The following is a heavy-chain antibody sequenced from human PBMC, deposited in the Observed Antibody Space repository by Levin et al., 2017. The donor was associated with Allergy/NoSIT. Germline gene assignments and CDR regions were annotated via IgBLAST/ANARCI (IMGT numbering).Heavy chain of an antibody. Sequence: GGSLRLSCAASGFTFSNAWMSWVRQAPGKGLEWVGRIKSKTDGGTTDYAAPVKGRFTISRDDSKNTLYLQMNSLKTEDTAVYYCTTDDPFEYSSPTDWGQGTLVTVSS. D-gene: IGHD6-6*01. V-gene: IGHV3-15*01. CDR1: GFTFSNAW. CDR3: TTDDPFEYSSPTD. J-gene: IGHJ4*02. CDR2: IKSKTDGGTT.